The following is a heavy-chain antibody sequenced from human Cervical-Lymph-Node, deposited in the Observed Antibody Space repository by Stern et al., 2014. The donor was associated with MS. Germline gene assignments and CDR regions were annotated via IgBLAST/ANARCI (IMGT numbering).Heavy chain of an antibody. CDR3: QAFPAY. CDR1: GYSFTDYY. CDR2: INPSIGVT. J-gene: IGHJ4*02. Sequence: DQLVESGAEVKKPGASVKVSCRSSGYSFTDYYFHWVRQAPGQGLEWMVCINPSIGVTQYAQQFQGRVTMTRGSSMNTAYMEMSRLRSDDTAVYYCQAFPAYWGQGTLITVSS. V-gene: IGHV1-2*02.